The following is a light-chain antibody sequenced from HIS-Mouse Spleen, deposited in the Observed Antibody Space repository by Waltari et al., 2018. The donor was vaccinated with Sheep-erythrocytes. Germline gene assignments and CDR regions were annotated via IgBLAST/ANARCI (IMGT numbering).Light chain of an antibody. CDR1: ALPKKY. CDR2: EDS. J-gene: IGLJ3*02. V-gene: IGLV3-10*01. CDR3: YSTDSSGNHSWV. Sequence: SYELTQPPSVSVSPGQTARITCSGDALPKKYAYWYQQKSGQAPVLVIYEDSKRPSGIPGRLSGSSSGTMATLTISGAQVEDAADYYCYSTDSSGNHSWVFGGGTKLTVL.